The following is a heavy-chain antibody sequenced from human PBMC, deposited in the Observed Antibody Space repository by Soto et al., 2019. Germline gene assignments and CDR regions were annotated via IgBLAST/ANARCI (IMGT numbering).Heavy chain of an antibody. D-gene: IGHD4-17*01. V-gene: IGHV1-69*01. Sequence: VQLMQSGAEVKQPGSSVKVSCKASGGTFSSHSINWVRQAPGQGLEWMGGIITLFGTANYAQNFQGRVTMTADQSTSTAYMELNSLRSDDTAVYYCAREVGYGDFSAALLDRGQGTLVTVSS. CDR3: AREVGYGDFSAALLD. CDR1: GGTFSSHS. J-gene: IGHJ4*02. CDR2: IITLFGTA.